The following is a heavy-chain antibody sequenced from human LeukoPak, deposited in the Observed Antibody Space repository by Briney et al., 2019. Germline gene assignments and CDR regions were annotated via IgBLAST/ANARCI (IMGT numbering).Heavy chain of an antibody. CDR1: GGSFNDYY. D-gene: IGHD3-10*01. Sequence: SETRSLTCAVYGGSFNDYYWSWIRQPPGKGLEWIGEINHNGSTNYNPSLNRRVTISVDTSKSQFSLKVTSVTAADTAVYYCARRYGSGSYYNWFDPWGQGTLVTVSS. J-gene: IGHJ5*02. CDR3: ARRYGSGSYYNWFDP. V-gene: IGHV4-34*01. CDR2: INHNGST.